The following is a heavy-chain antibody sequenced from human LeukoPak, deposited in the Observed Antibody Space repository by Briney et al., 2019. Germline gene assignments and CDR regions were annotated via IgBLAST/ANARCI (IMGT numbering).Heavy chain of an antibody. V-gene: IGHV1-18*01. CDR1: GYTFTSYG. D-gene: IGHD2-21*02. Sequence: GASVKLSCKASGYTFTSYGISWVRQPPGQGLEWMGWISAYNGNTNYAQKLQGRGTMTTDTSTSTAYLELKIQRSEDTAVYYCARMGTLLYYYYYGMDVWGQGTTVTVSS. CDR2: ISAYNGNT. J-gene: IGHJ6*02. CDR3: ARMGTLLYYYYYGMDV.